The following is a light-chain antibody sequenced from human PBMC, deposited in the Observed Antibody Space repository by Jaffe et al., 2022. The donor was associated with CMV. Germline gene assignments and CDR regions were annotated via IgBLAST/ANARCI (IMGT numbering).Light chain of an antibody. CDR3: SSYTTSSPV. V-gene: IGLV2-14*01. J-gene: IGLJ2*01. CDR2: DFS. Sequence: QSALTQPASVSGSPGQSITISCTGTSSDVGGYKHVSWYQQYPGKAPKLMLYDFSNRPSGVSGRFSGSKSGNTASLTISGLQAEDEADYYCSSYTTSSPVFGGGTKLTVL. CDR1: SSDVGGYKH.